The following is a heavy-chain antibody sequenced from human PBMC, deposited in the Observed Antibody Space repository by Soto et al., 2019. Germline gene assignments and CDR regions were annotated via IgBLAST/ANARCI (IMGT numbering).Heavy chain of an antibody. V-gene: IGHV3-33*01. Sequence: GGSLRLSCAASGFTFSSYGMHWVRQAPGKGLEWVAVIWYDGSNKYYADSVKGRFTISRDNSKNTLYLQMNSLRAEDTAVYYCAREGPQWCFDYWGQGTLVTVSS. CDR2: IWYDGSNK. D-gene: IGHD2-15*01. CDR1: GFTFSSYG. J-gene: IGHJ4*02. CDR3: AREGPQWCFDY.